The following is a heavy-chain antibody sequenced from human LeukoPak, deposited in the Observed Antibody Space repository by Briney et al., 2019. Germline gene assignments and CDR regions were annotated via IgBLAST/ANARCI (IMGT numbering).Heavy chain of an antibody. V-gene: IGHV3-23*01. D-gene: IGHD3-22*01. J-gene: IGHJ4*02. CDR3: AKGRYYYDSSGYFFFDY. CDR1: GFTFDDYA. CDR2: ISGSGGST. Sequence: GRSLRLSCAASGFTFDDYAMHWVRQAPGKGLEWVSAISGSGGSTYYADSVKGRFTISRDNSKNTLYLQMNSLRAEDTAVYYCAKGRYYYDSSGYFFFDYWGQGTLVTVSS.